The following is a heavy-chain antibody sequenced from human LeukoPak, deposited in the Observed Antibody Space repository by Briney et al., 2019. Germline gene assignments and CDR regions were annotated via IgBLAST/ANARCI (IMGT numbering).Heavy chain of an antibody. V-gene: IGHV3-11*01. CDR2: ISSSGSTI. CDR3: ARDSSGWEYFDY. D-gene: IGHD6-19*01. Sequence: GGSLRLSCAASGFNFSDYHMSWICQAPGKGLEWVSYISSSGSTIYYADSVKGRFTISRDNAKNSLYLQMNSLRAEDTDVYYCARDSSGWEYFDYWGQGTLVTVSS. CDR1: GFNFSDYH. J-gene: IGHJ4*02.